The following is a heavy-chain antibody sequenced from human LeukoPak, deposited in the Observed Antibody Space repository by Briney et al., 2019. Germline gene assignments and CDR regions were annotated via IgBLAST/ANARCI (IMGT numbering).Heavy chain of an antibody. CDR3: ARDDRGNWFDP. Sequence: GGSLRLSCAASGFTFSSYWMSWVRQAPRKGLEWVANIKQDGSEKYYVDSVKGRFTISRDNAKNSLYLQMNSLRAEDTAVYYCARDDRGNWFDPWGQGTLVTVSS. CDR1: GFTFSSYW. J-gene: IGHJ5*02. V-gene: IGHV3-7*01. CDR2: IKQDGSEK. D-gene: IGHD3-10*01.